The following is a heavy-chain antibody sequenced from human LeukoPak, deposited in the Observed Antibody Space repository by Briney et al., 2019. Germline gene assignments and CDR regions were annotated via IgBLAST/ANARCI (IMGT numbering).Heavy chain of an antibody. V-gene: IGHV1-2*02. CDR3: ARDLDYYGSGRLHYYYYMDV. J-gene: IGHJ6*03. CDR2: INPNSGGT. CDR1: GYTFTGYY. Sequence: GASVTVSCKASGYTFTGYYMHWVRQAPGQGLEWMGWINPNSGGTNYAQKFQGRVTMTRDTSISTAYMELSRLRSDDTAVYYCARDLDYYGSGRLHYYYYMDVWGKGTTVTISS. D-gene: IGHD3-10*01.